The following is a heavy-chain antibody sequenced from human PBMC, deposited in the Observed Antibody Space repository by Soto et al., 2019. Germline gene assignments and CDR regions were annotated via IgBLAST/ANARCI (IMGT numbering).Heavy chain of an antibody. CDR3: ARGADVCGYNVNYVPFEV. D-gene: IGHD3-10*01. Sequence: QVQLVQSGAEVKNPGSSVNVSCKTVGGTMRSFAFSWVRQAPGQGLEWMGGIIPAFATPNHAQKFQDRVKISADDSTSTVYMELRRLRSEDSAVYFCARGADVCGYNVNYVPFEVWGQGTQLPVSS. J-gene: IGHJ4*02. CDR2: IIPAFATP. V-gene: IGHV1-69*01. CDR1: GGTMRSFA.